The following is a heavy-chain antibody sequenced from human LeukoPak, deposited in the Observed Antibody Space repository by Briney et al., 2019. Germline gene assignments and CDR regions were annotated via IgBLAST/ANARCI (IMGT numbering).Heavy chain of an antibody. CDR3: AREIMSHFDY. CDR1: GGSISSGSYY. J-gene: IGHJ4*02. V-gene: IGHV4-61*02. D-gene: IGHD2-8*01. CDR2: IYTSGST. Sequence: PSQTLSPTCTVSGGSISSGSYYWSWIRQPAGKGLEWIGRIYTSGSTNYNPSLKSRVTISVDTSKNQFSLKLSSVTAADTAVYYCAREIMSHFDYWGQGTLVTVSS.